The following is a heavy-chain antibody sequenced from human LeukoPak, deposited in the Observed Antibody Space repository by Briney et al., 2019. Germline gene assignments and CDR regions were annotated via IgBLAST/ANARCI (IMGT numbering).Heavy chain of an antibody. CDR2: IYTSGST. CDR3: ARAGEQQLVSTDYYYYYMDV. CDR1: GGSISSGSYY. D-gene: IGHD6-13*01. J-gene: IGHJ6*03. Sequence: KPSETLSLTCTVSGGSISSGSYYWSWIRQPAGKGLEWIGRIYTSGSTNYNPSLKSRVTISVDTSKNQFSLKLSSVTAADTAVYYCARAGEQQLVSTDYYYYYMDVWGKGTTVTVSS. V-gene: IGHV4-61*02.